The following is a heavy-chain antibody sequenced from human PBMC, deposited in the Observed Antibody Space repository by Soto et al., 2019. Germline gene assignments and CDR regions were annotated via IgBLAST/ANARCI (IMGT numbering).Heavy chain of an antibody. J-gene: IGHJ4*02. CDR1: GGSISSSNW. CDR3: ASYKSGVGALDY. Sequence: QVQLQESGPGLVKPSGTLSLTCAVSGGSISSSNWWSWVRQPPGKGLEWIGEIYHSGSTNYNPSLKSRVTISGDKSKNQFCLKRSSVTAADSAVYYCASYKSGVGALDYWGQGTLVTVSS. D-gene: IGHD7-27*01. CDR2: IYHSGST. V-gene: IGHV4-4*02.